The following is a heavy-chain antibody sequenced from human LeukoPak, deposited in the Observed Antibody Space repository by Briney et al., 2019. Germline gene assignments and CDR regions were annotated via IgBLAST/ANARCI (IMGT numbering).Heavy chain of an antibody. D-gene: IGHD1-20*01. V-gene: IGHV1-69*04. CDR1: GGTFSSYA. Sequence: SVKVSCKASGGTFSSYAISWVRQAPGQGLQWMGRIIPIFGIANYAQKFQGRVTITADKSTSTAYMELSSLRSEDTAVYYCARDRYNWNDDPNWFDPWGQGTLVTVSS. J-gene: IGHJ5*02. CDR2: IIPIFGIA. CDR3: ARDRYNWNDDPNWFDP.